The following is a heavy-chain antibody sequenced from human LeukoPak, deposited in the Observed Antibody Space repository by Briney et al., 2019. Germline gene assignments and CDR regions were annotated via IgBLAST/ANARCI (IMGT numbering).Heavy chain of an antibody. D-gene: IGHD2-2*01. V-gene: IGHV5-10-1*01. CDR2: IDPRDSYT. J-gene: IGHJ4*02. CDR3: TRTSDHDY. CDR1: GYTFTNFW. Sequence: GESLKISCQGSGYTFTNFWINWVRQMPGKGLEWVGKIDPRDSYTKYSPSFEGHVSISADKSIDTVYLQWRSLESLDTAIYYCTRTSDHDYWGPGTLVVVSS.